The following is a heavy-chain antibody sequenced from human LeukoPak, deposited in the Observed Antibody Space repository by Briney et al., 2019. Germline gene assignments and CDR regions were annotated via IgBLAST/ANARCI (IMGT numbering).Heavy chain of an antibody. CDR1: GYTFTCYY. D-gene: IGHD4-17*01. J-gene: IGHJ4*02. Sequence: ASVKVSCKASGYTFTCYYMHWVRQAPGQGLEWMGRINPNSGGTTYVQKFRGRITMTTDTSTSTAYLQLRRLSSDDTALYYCARDLSLGRHDDGEPFDSWGQGTLVTVSS. CDR2: INPNSGGT. CDR3: ARDLSLGRHDDGEPFDS. V-gene: IGHV1-2*06.